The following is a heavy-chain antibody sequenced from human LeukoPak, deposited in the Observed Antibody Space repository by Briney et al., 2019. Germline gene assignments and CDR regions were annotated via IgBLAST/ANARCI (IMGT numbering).Heavy chain of an antibody. CDR1: GFTFSSYG. D-gene: IGHD1-26*01. CDR2: IWYDGSNK. Sequence: GGSLRLSCAASGFTFSSYGMHWVRQAPGRGLEWVAVIWYDGSNKYYADSVKGRFTISRDNSKNTLYLQMNSLRAEDTAVYYCAKDPVSWELLVFDYWGQGTLVTVSS. CDR3: AKDPVSWELLVFDY. V-gene: IGHV3-33*06. J-gene: IGHJ4*02.